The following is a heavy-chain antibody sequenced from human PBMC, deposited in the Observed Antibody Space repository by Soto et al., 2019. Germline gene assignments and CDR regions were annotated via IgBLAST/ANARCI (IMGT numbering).Heavy chain of an antibody. CDR3: ARGVTTVTTFDY. CDR1: GGSISSGGYS. D-gene: IGHD4-17*01. V-gene: IGHV4-30-2*01. J-gene: IGHJ4*02. Sequence: SETLSLTCAVSGGSISSGGYSCNWIRQPPGKGLEWIGYIYHSGSTYYNPSVKSRVTISVDRSKNQFSLKLSSVTAADTAVYYCARGVTTVTTFDYWGQGTLVTVSS. CDR2: IYHSGST.